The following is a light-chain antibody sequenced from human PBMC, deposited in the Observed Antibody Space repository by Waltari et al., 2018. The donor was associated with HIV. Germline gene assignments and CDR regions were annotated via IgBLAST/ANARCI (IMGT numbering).Light chain of an antibody. J-gene: IGLJ3*02. Sequence: QSALTQPRSVSGSPGQSVTISCTGTSSGFGGYNYVSWYQQHPNKAPKHMIYDVTKRPAGVPYRCSGSKAGNTASLTISGLQADDEAAYYCCAYAGSYTLFGGGTKVTVL. CDR3: CAYAGSYTL. CDR2: DVT. V-gene: IGLV2-11*01. CDR1: SSGFGGYNY.